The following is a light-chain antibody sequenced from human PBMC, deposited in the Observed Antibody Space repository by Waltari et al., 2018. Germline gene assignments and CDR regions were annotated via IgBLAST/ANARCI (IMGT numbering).Light chain of an antibody. J-gene: IGKJ1*01. Sequence: EIVLTHSPGTLSLSPGARDTRSCRASKCVSKYLAWYQQIPGQAPRLLIYDASIRATGIPDRFSGSGWGTDFSLTISSLEPEDFAVYYCQKYGTLPATFGQGTKVQ. V-gene: IGKV3-20*01. CDR1: KCVSKY. CDR3: QKYGTLPAT. CDR2: DAS.